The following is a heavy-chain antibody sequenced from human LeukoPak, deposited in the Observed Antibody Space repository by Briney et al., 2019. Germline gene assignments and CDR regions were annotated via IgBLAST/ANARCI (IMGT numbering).Heavy chain of an antibody. CDR1: GFSFSSYY. J-gene: IGHJ6*01. D-gene: IGHD2-8*01. CDR2: IYYSGST. Sequence: SETLSLTCTVSGFSFSSYYRSWIRQPPGKGLEWIGYIYYSGSTNYNPSLMSRVTISGDTSENQFSLKMSSVTAADTAVYYCARHLHCSRGICHTDVYYYGLDVWGQGTTVTVSS. CDR3: ARHLHCSRGICHTDVYYYGLDV. V-gene: IGHV4-59*08.